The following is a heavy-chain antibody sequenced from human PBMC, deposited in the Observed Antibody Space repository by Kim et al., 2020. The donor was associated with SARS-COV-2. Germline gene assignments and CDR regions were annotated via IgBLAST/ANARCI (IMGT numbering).Heavy chain of an antibody. Sequence: SETLSLTCTVSGGSISSSSYYWGWIRQPPGKGLEWIGSIYYSGSTYYNPSLKSRVTISVDTSKNQFSLKLSSVTAADTAVYYCARQVDYGGNPSPWGAWGQGTLVTVSS. CDR2: IYYSGST. CDR1: GGSISSSSYY. V-gene: IGHV4-39*01. CDR3: ARQVDYGGNPSPWGA. D-gene: IGHD4-17*01. J-gene: IGHJ5*02.